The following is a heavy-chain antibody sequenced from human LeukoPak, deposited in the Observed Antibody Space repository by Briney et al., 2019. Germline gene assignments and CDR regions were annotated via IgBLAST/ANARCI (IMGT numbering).Heavy chain of an antibody. V-gene: IGHV4-34*01. CDR2: INHSGST. D-gene: IGHD6-19*01. CDR3: ARGRQWLVLPHFDY. J-gene: IGHJ4*02. Sequence: SETLSLTCAVYGGSFSGYYWSWIRQPPGKGLEWIGEINHSGSTNYNPSLKSRVTISVDTSKNQFSLKLSSVTAADTAVYYCARGRQWLVLPHFDYWGQGTLVTVSS. CDR1: GGSFSGYY.